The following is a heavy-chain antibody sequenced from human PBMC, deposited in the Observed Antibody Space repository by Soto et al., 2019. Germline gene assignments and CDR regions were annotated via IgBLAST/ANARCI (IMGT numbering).Heavy chain of an antibody. V-gene: IGHV4-31*03. CDR3: AREDTTVTTNWYFDL. Sequence: PSETLSLTCTVSGGSISSGGYYRSWIRQHPGKGLEWIGYIYYSGSTYYNPSLKSRVTISVDTSKNQFSLKLSSVTAADTAVYYCAREDTTVTTNWYFDLWGRGTLVTVSS. J-gene: IGHJ2*01. D-gene: IGHD4-17*01. CDR1: GGSISSGGYY. CDR2: IYYSGST.